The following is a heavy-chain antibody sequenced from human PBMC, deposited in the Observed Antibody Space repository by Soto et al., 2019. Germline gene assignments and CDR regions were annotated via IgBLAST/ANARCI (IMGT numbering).Heavy chain of an antibody. CDR3: ASLSTTVTPFDY. CDR1: GFTFSSYG. V-gene: IGHV3-33*01. CDR2: IWYDGSNK. Sequence: QVQLVESGGGVVQPGRSLRLSCAASGFTFSSYGMHWVRQAPGKGLEWVAVIWYDGSNKYYADSVKGRFTISRDNSKNTLYLQMNSLRAEDTAVYYCASLSTTVTPFDYWGQGTLFTVSS. D-gene: IGHD4-17*01. J-gene: IGHJ4*02.